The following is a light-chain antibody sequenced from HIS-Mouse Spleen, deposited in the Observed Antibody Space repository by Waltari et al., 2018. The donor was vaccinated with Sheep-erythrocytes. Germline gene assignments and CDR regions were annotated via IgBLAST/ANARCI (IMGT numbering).Light chain of an antibody. J-gene: IGLJ3*02. CDR3: YSTDSSGNHWV. CDR1: ALPKKS. V-gene: IGLV3-10*01. Sequence: SYELTPPHSVSVSPGQTARITCSADALPKKSTYWYQQKSAPAPVLVIYEDSKRPAGIPERFSGSSSGTMATLTISGAQVEDDADYYCYSTDSSGNHWVFGGGTKLTVL. CDR2: EDS.